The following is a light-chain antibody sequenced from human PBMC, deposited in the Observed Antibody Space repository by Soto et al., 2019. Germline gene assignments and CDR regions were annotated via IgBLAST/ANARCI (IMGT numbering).Light chain of an antibody. Sequence: DIQMTQSPSSLSASVGDRVILSCRASQDISGRLGWVQGQPERRRKSLLYAVSNLQSGVPSRFIASGSGTEFTLTINNLQPEDFATYYCHQYDDYPLTFGGGTKVDIK. CDR1: QDISGR. CDR2: AVS. V-gene: IGKV1D-16*01. J-gene: IGKJ4*01. CDR3: HQYDDYPLT.